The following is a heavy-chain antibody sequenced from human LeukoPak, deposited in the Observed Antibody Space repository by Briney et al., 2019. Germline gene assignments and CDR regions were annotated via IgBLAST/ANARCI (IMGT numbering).Heavy chain of an antibody. V-gene: IGHV4-39*07. CDR3: ARDAGHQLSRRNYYAMDV. J-gene: IGHJ6*02. Sequence: SGTLSLTCTVSGGSINSSSYYWGWVRQPPGKGLEWIGSMYYRGSTYYNPSLKSRVTISVDTSTNQFSLKLSSVTAADTAVYYCARDAGHQLSRRNYYAMDVWGQGTTVTVSS. CDR2: MYYRGST. CDR1: GGSINSSSYY. D-gene: IGHD1-1*01.